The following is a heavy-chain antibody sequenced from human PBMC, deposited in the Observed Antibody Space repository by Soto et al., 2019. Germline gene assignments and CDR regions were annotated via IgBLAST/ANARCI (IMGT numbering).Heavy chain of an antibody. CDR2: IIPIFGTA. Sequence: GASVKVSSEEFCSTLPQSSLTSGGPAPAQRIEWLGGIIPIFGTANYAQKFQGRVTITADESTSTAYMELSSLRSEDTAVYYCARGSLRIAVAGTTTPDAFDIWGQGTMVTVSS. CDR1: STLPQSS. CDR3: ARGSLRIAVAGTTTPDAFDI. D-gene: IGHD6-19*01. V-gene: IGHV1-69*13. J-gene: IGHJ3*02.